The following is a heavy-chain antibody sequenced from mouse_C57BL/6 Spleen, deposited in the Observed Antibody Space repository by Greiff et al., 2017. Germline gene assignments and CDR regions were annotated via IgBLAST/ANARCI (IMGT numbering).Heavy chain of an antibody. CDR1: GYTFTSYW. CDR3: ARWDYDGLYYFDY. J-gene: IGHJ2*01. Sequence: VQLPQPGAELVKPGASVKLSCKAFGYTFTSYWMHWVKQRPGRGLEWIGRIDPNSGGTKYNEKFKSKATLTVDQPSSTADMQLSSPTSEDPAVYYCARWDYDGLYYFDYWGQGTTLTVSS. V-gene: IGHV1-72*01. D-gene: IGHD2-4*01. CDR2: IDPNSGGT.